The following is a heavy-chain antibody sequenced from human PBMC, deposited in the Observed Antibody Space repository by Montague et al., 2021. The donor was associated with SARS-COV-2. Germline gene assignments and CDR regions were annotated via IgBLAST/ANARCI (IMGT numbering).Heavy chain of an antibody. Sequence: QSGAEVKKPGESLRISCKGSGYSFTSYWISWVRQMPGKGLEWMGRIDPSDSYTNYSPSFQGHVTISADKSISTAYLQWSSLKASDTAMYYCARHGGDILTGYYKFWWFAPGGQGTLVTVSS. CDR2: IDPSDSYT. V-gene: IGHV5-10-1*01. J-gene: IGHJ5*02. CDR1: GYSFTSYW. D-gene: IGHD3-9*01. CDR3: ARHGGDILTGYYKFWWFAP.